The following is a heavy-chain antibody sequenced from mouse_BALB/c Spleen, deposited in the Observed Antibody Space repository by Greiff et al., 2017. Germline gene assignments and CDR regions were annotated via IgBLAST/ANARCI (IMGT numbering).Heavy chain of an antibody. V-gene: IGHV1S132*01. CDR1: GYTFTSYW. CDR3: ERRGFYYAMDY. J-gene: IGHJ4*01. Sequence: VQLQQSGAELVKPGASVKLSCTTSGYTFTSYWIQWVKQRPGQGLGWIGEIFPGTGTTYYNEKFKGKATLTIDTSSSTAYMQLSSLTSEDSAVYFCERRGFYYAMDYWGQGTSVTVSS. CDR2: IFPGTGTT.